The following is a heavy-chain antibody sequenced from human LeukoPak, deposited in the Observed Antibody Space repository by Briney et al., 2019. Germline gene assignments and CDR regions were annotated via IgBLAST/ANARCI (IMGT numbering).Heavy chain of an antibody. CDR2: ILSSGTT. CDR3: ATVKYDYGDPVGWFDP. J-gene: IGHJ5*02. V-gene: IGHV3-23*01. Sequence: GGSLRLSCAASGFPFSASVMTWVRQAPGKGLEWVSHILSSGTTYYADSMRGRFTISRDSSKNTLYLLMTSLRADDTAVYYCATVKYDYGDPVGWFDPWGQGTLVTVSS. CDR1: GFPFSASV. D-gene: IGHD4-17*01.